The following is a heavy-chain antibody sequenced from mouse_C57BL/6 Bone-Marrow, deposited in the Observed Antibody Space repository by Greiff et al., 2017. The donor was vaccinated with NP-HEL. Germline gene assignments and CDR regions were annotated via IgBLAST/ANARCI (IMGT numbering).Heavy chain of an antibody. CDR1: GYTFTSYD. Sequence: QVQLQQSGPELVKPGASVKLSCKASGYTFTSYDINWVKQRPGQGLEWIGWIYPRDGSTKYNEKFKGKATLTVDTSSSTAYMELHSLTSEDSAVYYCARREGTTVVARYWYFDVWGTGTTVTVSS. CDR2: IYPRDGST. D-gene: IGHD1-1*01. V-gene: IGHV1-85*01. CDR3: ARREGTTVVARYWYFDV. J-gene: IGHJ1*03.